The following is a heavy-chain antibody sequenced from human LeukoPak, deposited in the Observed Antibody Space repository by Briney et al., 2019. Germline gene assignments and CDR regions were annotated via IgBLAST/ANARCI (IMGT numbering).Heavy chain of an antibody. CDR2: INPSGGST. D-gene: IGHD3-10*01. J-gene: IGHJ4*02. CDR1: GYTFTRYY. Sequence: ASVKVSCKASGYTFTRYYMHWVRQAPGQGLEWVGIINPSGGSTSYAQKFQGRVTMTRDTSTSTVYMELSSLRSEDTDVYYCAREPPEVDAATRVCDYWGQGTLVTVSS. CDR3: AREPPEVDAATRVCDY. V-gene: IGHV1-46*01.